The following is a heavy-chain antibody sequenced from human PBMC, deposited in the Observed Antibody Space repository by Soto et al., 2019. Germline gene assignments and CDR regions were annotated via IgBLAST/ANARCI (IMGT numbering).Heavy chain of an antibody. CDR1: GFTFSSYA. CDR2: SSGSGGRT. CDR3: AKDQYVDTAMVSYDY. V-gene: IGHV3-23*01. D-gene: IGHD5-18*01. J-gene: IGHJ4*02. Sequence: EVQLLESGGGLVQPGGSLSLSCAASGFTFSSYAMSWVRQAPGKGLEWVSASSGSGGRTYYPDSVKGRFTISRDNSKNTLYLQMTSLRAEDTAVYYCAKDQYVDTAMVSYDYWGQGTLVTVSS.